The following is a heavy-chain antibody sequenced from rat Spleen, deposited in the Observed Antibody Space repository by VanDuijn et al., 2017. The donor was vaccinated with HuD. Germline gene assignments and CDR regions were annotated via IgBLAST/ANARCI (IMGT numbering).Heavy chain of an antibody. CDR2: ITSGDSNT. Sequence: EVHLVESGGGLVQPGRSLKLSCAASEFTFSSFAMAWVRQAPKKGLEWVATITSGDSNTYYLDSVKGRFTISRDNAKITLYLQMNSLQTEDTATYYCARAHTTGIRDWLAYWGQGTLVTVSS. J-gene: IGHJ3*01. D-gene: IGHD1-9*01. CDR1: EFTFSSFA. CDR3: ARAHTTGIRDWLAY. V-gene: IGHV5S13*01.